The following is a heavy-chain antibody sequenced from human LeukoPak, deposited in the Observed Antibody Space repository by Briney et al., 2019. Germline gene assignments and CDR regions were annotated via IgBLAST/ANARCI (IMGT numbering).Heavy chain of an antibody. D-gene: IGHD5-18*01. CDR1: GFTFDDYA. CDR2: ISWNSGSI. V-gene: IGHV3-9*03. J-gene: IGHJ4*02. CDR3: AKDKLEGVRQLWSYFDY. Sequence: GGSLRLSCAASGFTFDDYAMHWVRQAPGKGLEWVSGISWNSGSIGYADSVKGRFTISRDNAKNSLYLQMNSLRAEDMALYYCAKDKLEGVRQLWSYFDYWGQGTLVTVSS.